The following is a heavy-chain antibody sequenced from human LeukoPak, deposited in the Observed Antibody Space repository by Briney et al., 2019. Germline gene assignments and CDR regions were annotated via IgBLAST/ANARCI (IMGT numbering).Heavy chain of an antibody. CDR3: AREGPDIVVVPAAPEGPAEHFQH. CDR2: INHSGST. CDR1: GGSFSGYY. J-gene: IGHJ1*01. V-gene: IGHV4-34*01. D-gene: IGHD2-2*01. Sequence: SETLSLTCAVYGGSFSGYYWSWIRQPPGKGLEWIGEINHSGSTNYNPSIESRVTISVDTSKNQFSLKLSSVTAADTAVYYCAREGPDIVVVPAAPEGPAEHFQHWGQGTLVTVSS.